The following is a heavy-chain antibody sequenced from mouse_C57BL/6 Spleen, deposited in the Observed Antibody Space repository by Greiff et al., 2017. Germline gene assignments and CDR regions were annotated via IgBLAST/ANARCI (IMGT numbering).Heavy chain of an antibody. CDR3: ARSDSNYPYYAMEY. D-gene: IGHD2-5*01. Sequence: QVQLQQPGAELVKPGASVKLSCKASGYTFTSYWMQWVKQRPGQGLEWIGEIDPSDSYTNYNQKFKGKATLTVDTSSSTAYMQLSSLTSEDSAVYYCARSDSNYPYYAMEYGGQGTSVTVSS. J-gene: IGHJ4*01. CDR1: GYTFTSYW. CDR2: IDPSDSYT. V-gene: IGHV1-50*01.